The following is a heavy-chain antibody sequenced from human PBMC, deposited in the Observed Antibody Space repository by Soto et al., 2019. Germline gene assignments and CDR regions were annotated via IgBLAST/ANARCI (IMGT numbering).Heavy chain of an antibody. J-gene: IGHJ6*02. CDR2: IDPSGGST. V-gene: IGHV1-46*01. Sequence: ASVKVSCKASGYTFTSYYMHWVRQAPGQGLEWMGIIDPSGGSTSYAQKFQGRVTMTRDTSTSTVYMELSSLRSEDTAVYYCARYKQLAGRGDYYYGMDVWGQGTTVTVSS. CDR1: GYTFTSYY. CDR3: ARYKQLAGRGDYYYGMDV. D-gene: IGHD6-6*01.